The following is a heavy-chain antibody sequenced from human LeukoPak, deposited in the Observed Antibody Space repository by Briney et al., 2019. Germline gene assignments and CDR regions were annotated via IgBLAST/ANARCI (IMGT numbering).Heavy chain of an antibody. Sequence: SGPTLVKPTQTLTLTCSFSGFSLSTSGVGVGWIRQPPGKALEGLALIYSNDDKRYSPSLKSRLTITKDTSKNQVVLTMTNMDPVDTATYCCAHSVIVGGTLGYFDYWGQGTLVTVSS. J-gene: IGHJ4*02. V-gene: IGHV2-5*01. CDR1: GFSLSTSGVG. CDR3: AHSVIVGGTLGYFDY. D-gene: IGHD1-26*01. CDR2: IYSNDDK.